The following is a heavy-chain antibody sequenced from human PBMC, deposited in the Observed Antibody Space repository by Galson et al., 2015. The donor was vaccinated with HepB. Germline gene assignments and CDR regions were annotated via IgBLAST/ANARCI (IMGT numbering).Heavy chain of an antibody. J-gene: IGHJ4*02. V-gene: IGHV4-39*01. CDR1: GGSISSSSYY. Sequence: TLSLTCTVSGGSISSSSYYWGWIRQPPGKGLEWIGSIYYSGSTYYNPSLKSRVTISVDTSKNQFSLKLSSVTAADTAVYYCARHTDPYSYGYPFDYWGQGTLVTVSS. CDR2: IYYSGST. CDR3: ARHTDPYSYGYPFDY. D-gene: IGHD5-18*01.